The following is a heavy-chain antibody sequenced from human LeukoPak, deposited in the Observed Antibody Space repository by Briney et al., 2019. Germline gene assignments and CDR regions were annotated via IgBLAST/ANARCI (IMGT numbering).Heavy chain of an antibody. CDR3: ARVKSSGWYAPLDY. J-gene: IGHJ4*02. V-gene: IGHV3-23*01. Sequence: GGSLRLSCVASGFTFSSYAMSWVRQAPGKGLEWVSAISDSGVNTYYADSVKGRFTISRDNAKNSLYLQMNSLRAEDTAVYYCARVKSSGWYAPLDYWGQGTLVTVSS. D-gene: IGHD6-19*01. CDR2: ISDSGVNT. CDR1: GFTFSSYA.